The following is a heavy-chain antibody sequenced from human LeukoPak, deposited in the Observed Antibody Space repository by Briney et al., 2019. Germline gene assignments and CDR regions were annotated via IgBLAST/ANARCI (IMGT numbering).Heavy chain of an antibody. D-gene: IGHD2-15*01. J-gene: IGHJ4*02. CDR1: GFTVGDYA. CDR2: IRSKAYGETT. V-gene: IGHV3-49*04. Sequence: GGSLRLSCTVTGFTVGDYAMSWVRQAPGKGLEWVAFIRSKAYGETTEYAASVKGRFTISRDDSKGIAYLQMNSLKTEDTAVYYCTRDAVAFDHWGQGALVTVSS. CDR3: TRDAVAFDH.